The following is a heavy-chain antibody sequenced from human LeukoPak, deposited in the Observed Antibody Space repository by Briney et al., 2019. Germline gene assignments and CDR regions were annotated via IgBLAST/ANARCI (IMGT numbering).Heavy chain of an antibody. D-gene: IGHD2-15*01. Sequence: PGGSLRLSCVVSGFTFDDYGMNWVRQAPGKGLEWVSGINWNGGNTDYGDSVRGRFIISRDNAKNSLYLQMNNLRAEDTALYHCARMGGRSYIYKSYYLDVWGKGTTVTVSS. CDR2: INWNGGNT. CDR1: GFTFDDYG. V-gene: IGHV3-20*01. CDR3: ARMGGRSYIYKSYYLDV. J-gene: IGHJ6*03.